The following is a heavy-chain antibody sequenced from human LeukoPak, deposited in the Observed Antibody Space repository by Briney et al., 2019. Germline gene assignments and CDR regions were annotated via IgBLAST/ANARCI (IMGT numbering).Heavy chain of an antibody. J-gene: IGHJ6*02. D-gene: IGHD4-17*01. CDR2: ISSSSSTI. V-gene: IGHV3-48*02. Sequence: PGGSLRLSCAASGFTFSSYSTNWVRQAPGKGLEWVSYISSSSSTIYYADSVKGRFTISRDNAKNSLYLQMNSLRDEDTAVYYCARDRYGDFSLYNGMDVWGQGTTVTVSS. CDR1: GFTFSSYS. CDR3: ARDRYGDFSLYNGMDV.